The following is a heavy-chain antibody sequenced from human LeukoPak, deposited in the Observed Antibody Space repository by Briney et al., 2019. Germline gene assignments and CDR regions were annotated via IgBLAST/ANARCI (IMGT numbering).Heavy chain of an antibody. Sequence: GGSLRLSCAGSGITLRDHAMHWVRQAPGKGLEWVSGISWNSGSIGYADSVKGRFTISRDNAKNSLYLQMNSLRAEDTALYYCAKDLDSSGFDYWGQGTLVTVSS. J-gene: IGHJ4*02. CDR3: AKDLDSSGFDY. CDR2: ISWNSGSI. CDR1: GITLRDHA. V-gene: IGHV3-9*01. D-gene: IGHD6-19*01.